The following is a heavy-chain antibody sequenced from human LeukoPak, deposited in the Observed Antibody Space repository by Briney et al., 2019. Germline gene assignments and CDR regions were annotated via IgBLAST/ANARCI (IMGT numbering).Heavy chain of an antibody. V-gene: IGHV3-30*02. J-gene: IGHJ3*02. Sequence: GGSLRLSCAASGFTFSSYGMHWVRQATGKGPEWVAFIRYDGSNKYYADSVKGRFTISRDNSKNTLYLQMNSLRAEDTAVYYCARDQEIYYDPLDIWGQGTMVTVSS. D-gene: IGHD3-22*01. CDR1: GFTFSSYG. CDR2: IRYDGSNK. CDR3: ARDQEIYYDPLDI.